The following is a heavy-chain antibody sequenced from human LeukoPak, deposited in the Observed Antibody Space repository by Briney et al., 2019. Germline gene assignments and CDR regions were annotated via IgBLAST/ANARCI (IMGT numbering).Heavy chain of an antibody. CDR1: GFTLANFG. Sequence: QPGGSLRLSCAASGFTLANFGMNWVRQAPGKGLEWVSGISGGGDRTHYADSVQGRFTVSRDNSRNTLFLEMNNLKAGDTALYYCTKVLSTGYYYDSWGQGTLVAVSS. V-gene: IGHV3-23*01. D-gene: IGHD3-22*01. CDR3: TKVLSTGYYYDS. J-gene: IGHJ5*01. CDR2: ISGGGDRT.